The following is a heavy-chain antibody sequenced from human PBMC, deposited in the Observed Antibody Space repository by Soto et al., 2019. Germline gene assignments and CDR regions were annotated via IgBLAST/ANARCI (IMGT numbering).Heavy chain of an antibody. J-gene: IGHJ5*02. Sequence: QVHLQESGPGLVKPSQTLSLTCTVSGGFVNSVNNYWSWIRQPPGKGLAWLGHIFYTGRTHYNPSSTSLITTAIDTSTNRFALKLTSVTAADTAVYYCARAPFSSFGVADPPVGWFDPWGQGTLVTVSS. CDR2: IFYTGRT. V-gene: IGHV4-30-4*01. CDR3: ARAPFSSFGVADPPVGWFDP. CDR1: GGFVNSVNNY. D-gene: IGHD3-3*01.